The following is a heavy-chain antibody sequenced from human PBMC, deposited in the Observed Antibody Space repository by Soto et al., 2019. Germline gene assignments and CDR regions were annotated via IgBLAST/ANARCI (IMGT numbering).Heavy chain of an antibody. Sequence: PSETLSLTCSVSGGSVISGYYYWSWIRQPPGKGLEWIGYIYYSGSTNYNPSLKSRVTISVDTSKNQFSLKLSSVTAADTAVYHCARGIYSSWTWFDPWGQGTLVTVSS. CDR2: IYYSGST. CDR1: GGSVISGYYY. CDR3: ARGIYSSWTWFDP. D-gene: IGHD6-6*01. J-gene: IGHJ5*02. V-gene: IGHV4-61*01.